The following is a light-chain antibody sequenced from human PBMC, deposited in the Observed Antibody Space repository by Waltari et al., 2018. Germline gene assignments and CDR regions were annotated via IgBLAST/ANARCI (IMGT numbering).Light chain of an antibody. CDR3: QQYYSTPPT. CDR2: WAS. CDR1: QSVLSSSNNKNY. V-gene: IGKV4-1*01. Sequence: DIMMTQSPDSLAVSLGERATINCKYSQSVLSSSNNKNYLAWYQQKPGQPPKRLIYWASTRESGVPDRFSGSGSGTDFTLTISSLQAEDVAVYYCQQYYSTPPTFGQGTKVEIK. J-gene: IGKJ1*01.